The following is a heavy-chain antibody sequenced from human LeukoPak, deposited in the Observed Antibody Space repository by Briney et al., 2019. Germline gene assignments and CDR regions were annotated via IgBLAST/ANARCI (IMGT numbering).Heavy chain of an antibody. CDR2: INGDGSRI. Sequence: GSLRLSCVASGFTFSSHWMHWVRQVPGKGLMWVSRINGDGSRIHYGDSVKGRFTISRDNAKNTLYLQMTSLRAEDTALYYCARDGGSGSYSDYWGQGTLVTVSS. J-gene: IGHJ4*02. CDR3: ARDGGSGSYSDY. CDR1: GFTFSSHW. V-gene: IGHV3-74*01. D-gene: IGHD3-10*01.